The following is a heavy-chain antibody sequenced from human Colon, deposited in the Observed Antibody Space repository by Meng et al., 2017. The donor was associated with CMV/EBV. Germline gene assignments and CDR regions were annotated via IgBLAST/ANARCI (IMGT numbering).Heavy chain of an antibody. CDR2: VSWTAERT. J-gene: IGHJ4*02. Sequence: GESLKIFCEASGFTFSSYAMTWVRQAPGKGLEWVSSVSWTAERTHYADSVKGRFSVSRDNSKNTLYLEMNNLRGEDTALYFCARVRAAFDIDVGTLEHWGQGVLVTVSS. CDR3: ARVRAAFDIDVGTLEH. CDR1: GFTFSSYA. D-gene: IGHD1-7*01. V-gene: IGHV3-23*01.